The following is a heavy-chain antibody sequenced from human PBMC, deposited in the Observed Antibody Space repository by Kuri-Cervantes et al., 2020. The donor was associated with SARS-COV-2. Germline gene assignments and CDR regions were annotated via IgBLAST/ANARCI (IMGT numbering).Heavy chain of an antibody. CDR2: ISSSGSTI. D-gene: IGHD3-3*01. V-gene: IGHV3-48*04. CDR3: ARTLRDFWSGWVLAVYVDV. J-gene: IGHJ6*03. Sequence: GGSLRLSCAASGFTFSSYAMSWVRQAPGKGLEWVSYISSSGSTIYYADSVKGRFTISRDNAENSLYLQMNSLRAEDTAVYYCARTLRDFWSGWVLAVYVDVWGKGTMVTVSS. CDR1: GFTFSSYA.